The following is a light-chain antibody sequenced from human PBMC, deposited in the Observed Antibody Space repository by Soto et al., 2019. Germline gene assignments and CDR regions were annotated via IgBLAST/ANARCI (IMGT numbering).Light chain of an antibody. J-gene: IGLJ3*02. CDR1: SSDIGDYNY. CDR3: STYTSNTWV. Sequence: QSALTQPASVSGSPGQSLTISCTGTSSDIGDYNYVSWYQQHPGEAPKLMIYDVTNRPSGVSNRFSGSKSGNTASLTISGLQAEDEADYFCSTYTSNTWVLGGGTKVTVL. V-gene: IGLV2-14*03. CDR2: DVT.